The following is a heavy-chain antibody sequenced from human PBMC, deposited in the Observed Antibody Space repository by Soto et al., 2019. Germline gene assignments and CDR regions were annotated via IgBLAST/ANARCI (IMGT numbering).Heavy chain of an antibody. CDR3: ARPLVYSNYVWFDP. D-gene: IGHD4-4*01. CDR1: GGSISSYY. V-gene: IGHV4-59*01. J-gene: IGHJ5*02. CDR2: IYYSGST. Sequence: SETLSLTCTVSGGSISSYYWSWIRQPPGKGLEWIGYIYYSGSTNYNPSLKSRVTISVDTSKNQFSLKLSSVTAADTAVYYCARPLVYSNYVWFDPWGQGTLVTVSS.